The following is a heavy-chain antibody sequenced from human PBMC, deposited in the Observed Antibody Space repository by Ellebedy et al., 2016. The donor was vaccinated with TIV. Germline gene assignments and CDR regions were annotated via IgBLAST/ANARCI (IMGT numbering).Heavy chain of an antibody. Sequence: AASVKVSCKASGYTFSNNDINWVRQATGQGLEWMGWMHPNSGNTAYAQTFQGRVTMTWDASISTPSMELSSLRTEDTAVYYCARVFCSGGACYLDAFDIWGQGTMVTVSS. J-gene: IGHJ3*02. CDR1: GYTFSNND. CDR2: MHPNSGNT. V-gene: IGHV1-8*01. CDR3: ARVFCSGGACYLDAFDI. D-gene: IGHD2-15*01.